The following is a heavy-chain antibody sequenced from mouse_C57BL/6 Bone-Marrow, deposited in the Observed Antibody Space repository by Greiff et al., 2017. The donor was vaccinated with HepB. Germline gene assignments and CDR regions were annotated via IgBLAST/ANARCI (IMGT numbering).Heavy chain of an antibody. CDR1: GYSITSGYY. D-gene: IGHD4-1*01. CDR3: AREERLTGTDFDY. V-gene: IGHV3-6*01. J-gene: IGHJ2*01. Sequence: EVKLVASGPGLVKPSQSLSLTCSVTGYSITSGYYWNWNRQFPGNKLEWMGYISYDGSNNYNPSLKNRISITRDTSTNQFFLKLNSVTTEDTATYYCAREERLTGTDFDYWGQGTTLTVSS. CDR2: ISYDGSN.